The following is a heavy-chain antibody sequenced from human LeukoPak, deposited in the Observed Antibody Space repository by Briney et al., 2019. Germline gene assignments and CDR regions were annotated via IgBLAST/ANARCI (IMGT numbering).Heavy chain of an antibody. D-gene: IGHD2-15*01. J-gene: IGHJ4*02. V-gene: IGHV4-4*07. Sequence: SETLSLTCSVSSASISDYWWSWIRQPAGKGLEWIGRIYTEADGDTNYNPSLKSRVTVSVDTSKNQFSLKLISVTAADTAVYYCARDPSGCGGTFPFDSWGQGTLVTVSS. CDR2: IYTEADGDT. CDR1: SASISDYW. CDR3: ARDPSGCGGTFPFDS.